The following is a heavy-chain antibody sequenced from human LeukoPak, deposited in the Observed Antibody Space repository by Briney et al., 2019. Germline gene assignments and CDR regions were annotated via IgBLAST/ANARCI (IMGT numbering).Heavy chain of an antibody. D-gene: IGHD2-2*01. V-gene: IGHV4-61*05. CDR3: ARGGGQLLWTGNWFDP. J-gene: IGHJ5*02. Sequence: SETLSLTCTVSGGSISSSSYYWGWIRQPPGKGLEWIGYIYYSGSTTYNPSLKSRVTISVDTSKNQFSLKLSSVTAADTAVYYCARGGGQLLWTGNWFDPWGQGTLVTVSS. CDR1: GGSISSSSYY. CDR2: IYYSGST.